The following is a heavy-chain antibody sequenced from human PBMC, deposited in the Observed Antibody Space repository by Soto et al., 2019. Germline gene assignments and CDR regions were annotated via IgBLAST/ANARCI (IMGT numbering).Heavy chain of an antibody. CDR2: ISSSSSYI. CDR1: GFTFSSYS. J-gene: IGHJ5*02. CDR3: ARDSSMARPVNWFDP. V-gene: IGHV3-21*01. Sequence: PGGSLRLSCAASGFTFSSYSMNWVRQAPGKGLEWVSSISSSSSYIYYADSVKGRFTISRDNAKNSLYLQMNSLRAEDTAVYYCARDSSMARPVNWFDPWGQGTLVTVSS. D-gene: IGHD2-8*01.